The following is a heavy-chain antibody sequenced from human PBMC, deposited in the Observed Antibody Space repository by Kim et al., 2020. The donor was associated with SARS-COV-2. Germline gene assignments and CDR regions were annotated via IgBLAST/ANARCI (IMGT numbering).Heavy chain of an antibody. D-gene: IGHD3-3*02. J-gene: IGHJ4*02. CDR3: TARSISY. CDR2: DGGTT. V-gene: IGHV3-15*01. Sequence: DGGTTDYAAPVKGRFTISRDDSKNTLYLQMNSLKTEDTAVYYCTARSISYWGQGTLVTVSS.